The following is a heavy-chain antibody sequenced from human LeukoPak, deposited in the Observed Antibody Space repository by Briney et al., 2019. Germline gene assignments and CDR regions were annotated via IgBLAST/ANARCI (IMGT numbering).Heavy chain of an antibody. CDR3: AKDRDYGSGIFDY. Sequence: SVKVSCKASGYTFTGYYMHWVRQAPGQGLEWMGWINPNSGGTNYAQKFQGRVTMTRDTSISTAYMELNRLRSDDTAVYYCAKDRDYGSGIFDYWGQGTLVTVSS. V-gene: IGHV1-2*02. D-gene: IGHD3-10*01. CDR1: GYTFTGYY. CDR2: INPNSGGT. J-gene: IGHJ4*02.